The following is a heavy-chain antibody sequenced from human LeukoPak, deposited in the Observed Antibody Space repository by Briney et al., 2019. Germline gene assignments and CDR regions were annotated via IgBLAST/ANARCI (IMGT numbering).Heavy chain of an antibody. CDR3: ARDVARYDAYFDY. CDR1: GVSLSDSY. J-gene: IGHJ4*02. CDR2: VSDRGGA. Sequence: SETLSLTCSVSGVSLSDSYWSWIRQSPGKAMEWIGYVSDRGGASYNPSLKGRVTISPDTSKNQFSLKLSSVTAADTAVYYCARDVARYDAYFDYWGQGTLVTVSS. D-gene: IGHD2-15*01. V-gene: IGHV4-59*12.